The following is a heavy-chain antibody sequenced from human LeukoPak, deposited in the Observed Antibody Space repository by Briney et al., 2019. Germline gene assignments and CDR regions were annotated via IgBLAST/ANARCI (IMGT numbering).Heavy chain of an antibody. V-gene: IGHV1-2*02. J-gene: IGHJ4*02. D-gene: IGHD6-6*01. CDR3: AREPRSIAARRIDY. Sequence: ASVKVSCKASGYTFTGYYMHWVRQAPGQGLEWMGWINPNSGGTNYAQKFQGRVTMTRDTSISTAYMELSRLRSDDTAVYYGAREPRSIAARRIDYWGQGTLVTVSS. CDR1: GYTFTGYY. CDR2: INPNSGGT.